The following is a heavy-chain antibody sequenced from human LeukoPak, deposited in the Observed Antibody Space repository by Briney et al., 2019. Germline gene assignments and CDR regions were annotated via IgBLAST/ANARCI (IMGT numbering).Heavy chain of an antibody. V-gene: IGHV4-59*08. Sequence: SETLSLTCSVSGGSISGFYWSWIRQPPGRGLEWIGQIYYSGGAHYNPSLKSRVTISFDTPQNQFSPKLRSVTAADTAVYSCARHGQTYYYGMDVWGQGTTVTVSS. CDR2: IYYSGGA. CDR3: ARHGQTYYYGMDV. J-gene: IGHJ6*02. CDR1: GGSISGFY.